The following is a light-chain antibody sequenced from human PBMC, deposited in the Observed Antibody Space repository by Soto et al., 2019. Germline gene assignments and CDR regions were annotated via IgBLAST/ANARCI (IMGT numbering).Light chain of an antibody. CDR3: SSYTTIGTWV. Sequence: QSALTQPASVSGSPGQSITISCTGTSSDVGTYKYVSWYQQHPGKAPKLMIYEVSNRPSGVSNRFSGSKSGNTASLTISGLQAEDEADYYCSSYTTIGTWVFGGGTKVTVL. CDR2: EVS. J-gene: IGLJ3*02. V-gene: IGLV2-14*03. CDR1: SSDVGTYKY.